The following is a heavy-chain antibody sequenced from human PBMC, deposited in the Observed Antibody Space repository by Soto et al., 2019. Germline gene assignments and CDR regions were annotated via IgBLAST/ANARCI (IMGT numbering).Heavy chain of an antibody. Sequence: QVQLVQSGAEVKKPGSSVKVSCKASGGTFSSYAISWVRQAPGQGLEWMGGIIPLFGTANYAQKFQGRVTITADESTSTAYMELSSLRSEDTAVYYCARESGYSYGYGGGFDYWGQGTLVTVSS. V-gene: IGHV1-69*01. CDR1: GGTFSSYA. J-gene: IGHJ4*02. CDR2: IIPLFGTA. CDR3: ARESGYSYGYGGGFDY. D-gene: IGHD5-18*01.